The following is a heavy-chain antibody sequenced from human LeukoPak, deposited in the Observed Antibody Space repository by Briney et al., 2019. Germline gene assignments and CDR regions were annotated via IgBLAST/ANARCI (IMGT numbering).Heavy chain of an antibody. J-gene: IGHJ4*02. CDR2: ISGSGGST. CDR3: ARADSSGWSYDSSQIEH. CDR1: GFTFSSYA. Sequence: PGGSLRLSCAASGFTFSSYAMSWVRQAPGKGLEWVSAISGSGGSTYYADSVKGRFAISRDNSENTLYLQMNSLRAEDTAVYYCARADSSGWSYDSSQIEHWGQGTLVTVSS. D-gene: IGHD6-19*01. V-gene: IGHV3-23*01.